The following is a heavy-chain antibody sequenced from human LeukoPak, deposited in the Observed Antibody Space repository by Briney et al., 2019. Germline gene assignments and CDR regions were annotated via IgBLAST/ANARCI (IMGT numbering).Heavy chain of an antibody. CDR2: MYTGGST. J-gene: IGHJ3*02. Sequence: PGGPLRLSCAASGFMVSRNYMSWVRQAPGKGLEWVSVMYTGGSTYYADSVKGRFTISRDNSKNTLNLQMNSLRAEDTALYYCARRISGASYAFDIWGQGTIVTVSS. CDR3: ARRISGASYAFDI. V-gene: IGHV3-53*01. CDR1: GFMVSRNY.